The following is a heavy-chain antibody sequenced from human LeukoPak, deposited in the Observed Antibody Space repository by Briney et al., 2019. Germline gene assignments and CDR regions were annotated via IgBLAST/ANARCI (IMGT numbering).Heavy chain of an antibody. Sequence: GGSLRLSCAASGFTFSNYAMSWVRQAPGKGLEWVGVIWNDATTKYYADSVKGQFAIVRDNSKDTLYLQMNSLRAEDTAVYYCTRDRTYYSDYWGQGTLVTVSS. V-gene: IGHV3-33*08. J-gene: IGHJ4*02. D-gene: IGHD3/OR15-3a*01. CDR3: TRDRTYYSDY. CDR2: IWNDATTK. CDR1: GFTFSNYA.